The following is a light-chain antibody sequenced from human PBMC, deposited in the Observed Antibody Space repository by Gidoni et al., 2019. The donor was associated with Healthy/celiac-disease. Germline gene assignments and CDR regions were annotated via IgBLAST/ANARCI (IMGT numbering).Light chain of an antibody. V-gene: IGKV3-15*01. Sequence: EIVMTQSPATLSVSPGERATLSCRASQSVSSNLAWYQQKPGQAPRLLIYGASTRATGMPARFSGSGSGTEFTLTISSLQSEDFAVYFCQQYNKWPPGLTFGGGTKVEIK. CDR1: QSVSSN. CDR3: QQYNKWPPGLT. J-gene: IGKJ4*01. CDR2: GAS.